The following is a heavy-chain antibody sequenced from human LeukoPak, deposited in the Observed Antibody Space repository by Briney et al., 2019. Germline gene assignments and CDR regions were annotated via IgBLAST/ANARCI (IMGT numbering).Heavy chain of an antibody. J-gene: IGHJ4*02. CDR2: ISYDGSNK. D-gene: IGHD5-18*01. CDR3: ASGGRYSYSSEIDY. CDR1: GFTFSSYA. V-gene: IGHV3-30*04. Sequence: GGSLRLSCAASGFTFSSYAMHWVRQAPGKGLEWVAVISYDGSNKYYADSVKGRFTISRDNSKNTLYLQMNSLRAEDTAVYYCASGGRYSYSSEIDYWGQGTLVTVSS.